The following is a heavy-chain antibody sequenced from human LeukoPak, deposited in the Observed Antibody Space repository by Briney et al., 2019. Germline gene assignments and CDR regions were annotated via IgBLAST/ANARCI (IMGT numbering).Heavy chain of an antibody. V-gene: IGHV3-11*04. CDR3: ASEGYGGNSDAFDI. J-gene: IGHJ3*02. CDR1: GFTFSNAW. CDR2: ISSSGSAI. Sequence: GGSLRLSCAASGFTFSNAWMSWVRQAPGKGLEWVSYISSSGSAIYYADSVKGRFTISRDNAKNSLYLQMNSLRAEDTAVYYCASEGYGGNSDAFDIWGQGTMVTVSS. D-gene: IGHD4-23*01.